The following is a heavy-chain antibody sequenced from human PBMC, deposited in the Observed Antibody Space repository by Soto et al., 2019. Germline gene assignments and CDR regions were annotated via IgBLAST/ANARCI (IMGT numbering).Heavy chain of an antibody. Sequence: GGSLRLSCAASGFTFSIYAMHLVRQSPGKGLEWVAVISYDGSNKYYADSVKGRFNISRDNSKNTLYLQMNSLRAEDTAVYYCARVATMIVVGEPWFDPWGQGNLVTVSS. CDR2: ISYDGSNK. CDR3: ARVATMIVVGEPWFDP. V-gene: IGHV3-30-3*01. D-gene: IGHD3-22*01. J-gene: IGHJ5*02. CDR1: GFTFSIYA.